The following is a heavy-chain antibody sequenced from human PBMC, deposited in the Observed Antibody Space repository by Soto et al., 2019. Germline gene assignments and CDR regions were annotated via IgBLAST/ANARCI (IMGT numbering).Heavy chain of an antibody. Sequence: EVQLLESGGGLVQPGGSLRLSCAASGFTFSSYAMTWVRQAPGKGLEWVSGISGTGGKTYYADSVKGRFTISRDNSKNTLYLQLNSLRAVDTAVYYCAKAIAAAGLVYWGQGTLVTVSS. D-gene: IGHD6-13*01. CDR3: AKAIAAAGLVY. CDR2: ISGTGGKT. V-gene: IGHV3-23*01. J-gene: IGHJ4*02. CDR1: GFTFSSYA.